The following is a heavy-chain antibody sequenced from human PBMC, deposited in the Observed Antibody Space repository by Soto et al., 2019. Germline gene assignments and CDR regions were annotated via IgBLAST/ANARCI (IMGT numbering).Heavy chain of an antibody. CDR1: GHTFTNYG. CDR3: ARSGYCSSTSCPLKYYYYGMDV. J-gene: IGHJ6*02. Sequence: ASVKVSCKASGHTFTNYGIIWVRQAPGQGLEWMGWISTYNGNTNFAQKLQGRVTMTTDTSASTAYMELRSLRSDDTAVYYCARSGYCSSTSCPLKYYYYGMDVWGQGTTVTVSS. CDR2: ISTYNGNT. D-gene: IGHD2-2*01. V-gene: IGHV1-18*01.